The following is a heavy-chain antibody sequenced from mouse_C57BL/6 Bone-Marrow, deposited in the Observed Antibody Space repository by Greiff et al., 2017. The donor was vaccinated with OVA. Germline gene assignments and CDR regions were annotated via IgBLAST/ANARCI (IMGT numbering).Heavy chain of an antibody. J-gene: IGHJ3*01. CDR3: ARRGGLRRVWFAY. CDR2: ISSGGSYP. CDR1: GFTFSSYG. V-gene: IGHV5-6*02. D-gene: IGHD2-4*01. Sequence: EVKLMESGGDLVKPGGSLKLSCAASGFTFSSYGMSWVRQTPDKRLEWVATISSGGSYPYYPDSVKGRFTISRDNAKNTLYMQMSSLKSEDTAMYYCARRGGLRRVWFAYWGQGTLVTVSA.